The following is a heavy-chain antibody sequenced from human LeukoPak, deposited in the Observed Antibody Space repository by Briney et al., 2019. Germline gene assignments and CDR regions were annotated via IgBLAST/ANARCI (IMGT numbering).Heavy chain of an antibody. CDR1: GFTCSHYN. CDR2: ISGSSTII. V-gene: IGHV3-48*01. J-gene: IGHJ4*02. Sequence: GGSLRLSGAGFGFTCSHYNMNWVRQAPGKGLEWVAYISGSSTIIYYADSVKGRFTVSRDNAKSSLYLQMNSLRAEDTALYYCARDFLEDTQWGQGTLVTVSS. D-gene: IGHD2-2*02. CDR3: ARDFLEDTQ.